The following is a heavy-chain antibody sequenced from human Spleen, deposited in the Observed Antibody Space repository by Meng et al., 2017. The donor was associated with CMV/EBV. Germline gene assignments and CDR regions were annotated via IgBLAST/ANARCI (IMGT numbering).Heavy chain of an antibody. CDR1: GGSISSYS. CDR3: ARVSSSSWNDY. CDR2: IYYSGST. J-gene: IGHJ4*02. V-gene: IGHV4-59*01. D-gene: IGHD6-13*01. Sequence: VQLQESAPGLVKPSGPLSLTCTVSGGSISSYSWSWIRQPPGKGLEWIGYIYYSGSTNYNPSLKSRVTISVDTSKNQFSLKLSSVTAADTAVYYCARVSSSSWNDYWGQGTLVTVSS.